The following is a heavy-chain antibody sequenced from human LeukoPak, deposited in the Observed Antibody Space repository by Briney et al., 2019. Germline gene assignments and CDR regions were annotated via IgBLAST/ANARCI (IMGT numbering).Heavy chain of an antibody. CDR1: GFTFSSYD. J-gene: IGHJ3*02. D-gene: IGHD3-3*01. CDR2: IGTAGDT. V-gene: IGHV3-13*01. Sequence: GGSLRLSCAASGFTFSSYDMHWVRQATGKGLEWVSAIGTAGDTYYPGSVKGRFTISRENAKNSLYLQMNSLRAGDMAVYYCARASGPPYDAFDIWGQGTMVTVSS. CDR3: ARASGPPYDAFDI.